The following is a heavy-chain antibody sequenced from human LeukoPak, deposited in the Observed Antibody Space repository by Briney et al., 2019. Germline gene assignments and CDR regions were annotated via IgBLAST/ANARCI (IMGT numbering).Heavy chain of an antibody. V-gene: IGHV3-48*01. CDR2: INSGGTVR. J-gene: IGHJ6*02. Sequence: GGSLRLSCAASGFKFNTYIMNWIRQAPGKGLEWVSIINSGGTVRYYADSVRGRFTISRDNARNSLYLQMNSLRADDTAVYYCAGCSGGSCYSRGKYGVDVWGQGTTVIVSS. CDR1: GFKFNTYI. D-gene: IGHD2-15*01. CDR3: AGCSGGSCYSRGKYGVDV.